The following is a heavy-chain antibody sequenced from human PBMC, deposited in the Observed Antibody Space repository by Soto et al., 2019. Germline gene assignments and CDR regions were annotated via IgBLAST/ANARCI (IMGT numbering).Heavy chain of an antibody. CDR1: GGSFSGYY. Sequence: PSETLSLTCTVYGGSFSGYYWSWIRQPPGKGLEWIGEINHSGSTNYNPSLKSRVTISVDTSKNQFSLKLSSVTAADTAVYYCARSGVVIIPVYFDYWGRGTLVTVSS. V-gene: IGHV4-34*01. CDR3: ARSGVVIIPVYFDY. D-gene: IGHD3-3*01. CDR2: INHSGST. J-gene: IGHJ4*02.